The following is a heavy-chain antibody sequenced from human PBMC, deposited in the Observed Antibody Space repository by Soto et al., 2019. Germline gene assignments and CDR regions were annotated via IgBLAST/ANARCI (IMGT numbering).Heavy chain of an antibody. Sequence: QVQLVQSGAEVKKPGASVRVSCQASGYPFTYYDINWVRQAPGQGLEWMGWMNPKSGNTGSAQRFQGRLTTTSNTSINTAYMDLTSLTSEDGATYYCARVHTVTTYFDVWGRGTPVTVSS. CDR1: GYPFTYYD. V-gene: IGHV1-8*01. CDR3: ARVHTVTTYFDV. J-gene: IGHJ2*01. CDR2: MNPKSGNT. D-gene: IGHD4-17*01.